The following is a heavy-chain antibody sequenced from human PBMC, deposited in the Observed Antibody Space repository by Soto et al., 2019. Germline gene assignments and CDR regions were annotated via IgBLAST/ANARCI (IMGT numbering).Heavy chain of an antibody. CDR1: GYTFADYG. CDR3: ARCYCTVGSCYTCWHFDL. V-gene: IGHV1-18*01. D-gene: IGHD2-15*01. CDR2: IGPYNGNT. J-gene: IGHJ2*01. Sequence: QAQLVQSGAEVKKPGASVKVSCQAGGYTFADYGISWVRQAPGQGLEWVGWIGPYNGNTKYAQKLQDRVTMTTDTSTNTAYMELRSLRSDDTALYYCARCYCTVGSCYTCWHFDLWGRGTLLTVSS.